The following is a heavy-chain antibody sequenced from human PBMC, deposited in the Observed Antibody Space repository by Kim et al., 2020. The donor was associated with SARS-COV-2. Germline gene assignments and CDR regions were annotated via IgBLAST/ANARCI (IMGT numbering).Heavy chain of an antibody. CDR2: ISGSGGST. J-gene: IGHJ4*02. V-gene: IGHV3-23*01. CDR3: AKDRGQQQLVLSYFDY. D-gene: IGHD6-13*01. CDR1: GFTFSSYA. Sequence: GGSLRLSCAASGFTFSSYAMSWVRQAPGKGLEWVSAISGSGGSTYYADSVKGRFTICRDNSKNTLYLQMNSLRAEDTAVYYCAKDRGQQQLVLSYFDYWGQGTLVTVSS.